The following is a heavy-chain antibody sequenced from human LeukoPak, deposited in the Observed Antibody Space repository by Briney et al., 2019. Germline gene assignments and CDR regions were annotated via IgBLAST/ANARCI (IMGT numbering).Heavy chain of an antibody. D-gene: IGHD6-19*01. V-gene: IGHV3-9*01. J-gene: IGHJ4*02. CDR2: ISWNSGSI. Sequence: GGSLRLSCAASGFTFDDYAMHWVRQAPGKGLEWVSGISWNSGSIGYADSVKGRFTISRDNAKNSLYLQMNSLRAEDTALYYCAKALYSSGWYTLFDYWGQGTLVTVSS. CDR3: AKALYSSGWYTLFDY. CDR1: GFTFDDYA.